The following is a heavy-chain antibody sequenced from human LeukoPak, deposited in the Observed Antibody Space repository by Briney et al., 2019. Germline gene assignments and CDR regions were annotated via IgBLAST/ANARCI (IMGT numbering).Heavy chain of an antibody. J-gene: IGHJ6*02. D-gene: IGHD3-10*01. Sequence: ASVKVSCKASGYTFTGYYMHWVRQAPGQGLEWMGWINPNSGGTNYAQKFQGRVTMTSDTSISTAYMELSRLRSVDTAVYYCARDLGYYGSGSYSPYYYYGMDVWGQGTTVTVSS. V-gene: IGHV1-2*02. CDR3: ARDLGYYGSGSYSPYYYYGMDV. CDR1: GYTFTGYY. CDR2: INPNSGGT.